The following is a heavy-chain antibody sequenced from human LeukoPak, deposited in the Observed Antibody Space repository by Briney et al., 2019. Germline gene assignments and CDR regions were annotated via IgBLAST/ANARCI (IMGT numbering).Heavy chain of an antibody. CDR1: GGSISSYY. V-gene: IGHV4-4*08. J-gene: IGHJ4*02. D-gene: IGHD6-13*01. CDR2: IYSSGST. CDR3: ARREQQLGYYFDY. Sequence: PSETLSLTCTVSGGSISSYYWSWIRQPPGKGLEWIGYIYSSGSTNYNPSLKSRVTISVDTSKNQFSLKLSSVTAADTAVYYCARREQQLGYYFDYWGQGTLVTVSS.